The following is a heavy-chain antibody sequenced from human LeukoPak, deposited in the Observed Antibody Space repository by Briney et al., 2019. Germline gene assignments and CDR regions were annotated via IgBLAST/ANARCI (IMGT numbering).Heavy chain of an antibody. CDR2: SIPILGIA. Sequence: ASVKVSCKASGGTFSSYAISWVRQAPGQGLEWMGRSIPILGIANYAQKFQGRVTITADKSTSTAYMELSSLRSEDTAVYYCARDHFGYGFDYWGQGTLVTVSS. CDR1: GGTFSSYA. D-gene: IGHD5-12*01. J-gene: IGHJ4*02. CDR3: ARDHFGYGFDY. V-gene: IGHV1-69*04.